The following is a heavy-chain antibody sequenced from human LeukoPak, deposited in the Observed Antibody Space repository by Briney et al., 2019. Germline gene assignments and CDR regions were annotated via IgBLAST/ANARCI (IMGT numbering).Heavy chain of an antibody. Sequence: GGSLRLSCAASGFTLSTYWMGWVRQAPGKGLEWVANIKQDGSEKNYVDPVKGRFTISRDNAKNSLYLQMSSLRAGDTAVYYCVRFNSGPNPFDIWGQGTMVTV. D-gene: IGHD1-26*01. V-gene: IGHV3-7*01. CDR2: IKQDGSEK. CDR3: VRFNSGPNPFDI. CDR1: GFTLSTYW. J-gene: IGHJ3*02.